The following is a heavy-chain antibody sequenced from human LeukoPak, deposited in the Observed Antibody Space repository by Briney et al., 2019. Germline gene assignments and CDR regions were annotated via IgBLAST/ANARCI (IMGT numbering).Heavy chain of an antibody. CDR2: VNPNSGGT. CDR1: VYTFTGYY. D-gene: IGHD3-22*01. V-gene: IGHV1-2*02. J-gene: IGHJ4*02. Sequence: ASVKVSCKASVYTFTGYYMHWVRQAPAQGLEWMGWVNPNSGGTNYAQKFQGRVTMTSDTSISRAYMEVSRLRSDDTGVYYCAREVADSSDYWGQGTLVTVSS. CDR3: AREVADSSDY.